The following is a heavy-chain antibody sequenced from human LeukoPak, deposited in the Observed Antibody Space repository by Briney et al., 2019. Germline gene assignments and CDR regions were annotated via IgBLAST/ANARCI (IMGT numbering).Heavy chain of an antibody. Sequence: SETLSLTCTVSGGSISSGGYYWSWIRQHPGKGLEWTGYIYYSGSTYYNPSLKSRVTISVDTSKNQFSLKLSSVTAADTAVYYCARVTVTTFQSDYWGQGTLVTVSS. CDR2: IYYSGST. J-gene: IGHJ4*02. V-gene: IGHV4-31*02. CDR3: ARVTVTTFQSDY. D-gene: IGHD4-17*01. CDR1: GGSISSGGYY.